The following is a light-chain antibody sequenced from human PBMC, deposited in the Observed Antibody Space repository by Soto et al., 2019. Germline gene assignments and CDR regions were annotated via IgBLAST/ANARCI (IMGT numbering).Light chain of an antibody. V-gene: IGKV3-15*01. CDR2: GAS. CDR3: QHYSNWPPWT. Sequence: EIMMTQSPATLSVFPGERATLSCRASQSISSNLAWYQQKPGQAPRLLIYGASTRATGIPARFTGSGSGTEFTLTISSLQSEDFAVYYCQHYSNWPPWTF. CDR1: QSISSN. J-gene: IGKJ1*01.